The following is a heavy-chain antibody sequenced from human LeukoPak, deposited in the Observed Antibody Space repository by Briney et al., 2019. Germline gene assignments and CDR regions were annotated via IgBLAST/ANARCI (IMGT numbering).Heavy chain of an antibody. CDR2: IYSGGGT. CDR3: ARGGPACGGNHNWFDP. CDR1: GXTLSAEY. Sequence: PGGSLRLSCAASGXTLSAEYMSWVRQAPGRGLEWVSVIYSGGGTYYANSVKGRFTISRDTTKNTLFLQLSSLRAEDTAMYHCARGGPACGGNHNWFDPWGQGTLVTVSS. J-gene: IGHJ5*02. V-gene: IGHV3-53*01. D-gene: IGHD4-23*01.